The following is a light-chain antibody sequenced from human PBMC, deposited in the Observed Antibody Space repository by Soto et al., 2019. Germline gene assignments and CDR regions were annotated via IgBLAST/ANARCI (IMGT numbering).Light chain of an antibody. CDR1: SSDVGGYNY. Sequence: QSALTQPPSASGSPGQSVTISCTGTSSDVGGYNYVSWYQQHPGKAPKLLIHEVSTRPSGVTDRISGYKSGNTASLTVSGHQPEDEADYYCSSYAGLTLYVFGTGTKLNVL. V-gene: IGLV2-8*01. CDR2: EVS. CDR3: SSYAGLTLYV. J-gene: IGLJ1*01.